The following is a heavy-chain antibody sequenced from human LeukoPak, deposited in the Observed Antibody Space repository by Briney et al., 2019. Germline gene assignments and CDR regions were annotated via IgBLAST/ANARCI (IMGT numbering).Heavy chain of an antibody. CDR3: ARGRSYGSGSPFLLDY. V-gene: IGHV4-31*03. CDR1: GGSISSGGYY. Sequence: SETLSLTCTVSGGSISSGGYYWSWIRQHPGKGLEWIGYIYYSGSAYYNPSLKSRVTISVDTSKNQFSLKLSSVTAADTAVYYCARGRSYGSGSPFLLDYWGQGTLVTVSS. D-gene: IGHD3-10*01. J-gene: IGHJ4*02. CDR2: IYYSGSA.